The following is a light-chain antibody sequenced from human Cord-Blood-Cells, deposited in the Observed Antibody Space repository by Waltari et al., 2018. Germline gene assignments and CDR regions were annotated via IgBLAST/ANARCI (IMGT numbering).Light chain of an antibody. J-gene: IGLJ2*01. V-gene: IGLV2-23*01. CDR2: EGS. CDR3: CSYAGSSTV. CDR1: SSDVGSYNL. Sequence: QSALTQPASVSGSPGQSIPIPCTGTSSDVGSYNLTSWYQQHPGKAPKLMIYEGSKRPSGVSNRFSGSKSGNTASLTISGLQAEDEADYYCCSYAGSSTVFGGGTKLTVL.